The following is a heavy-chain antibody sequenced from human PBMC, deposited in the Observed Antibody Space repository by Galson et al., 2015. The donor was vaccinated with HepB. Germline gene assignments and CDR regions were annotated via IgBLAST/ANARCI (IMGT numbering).Heavy chain of an antibody. CDR2: TYYRSKWYN. CDR1: GDSVSSNSAA. V-gene: IGHV6-1*01. J-gene: IGHJ4*02. D-gene: IGHD6-13*01. Sequence: CAISGDSVSSNSAAWNWIRQSPSRGLEWLGRTYYRSKWYNDYAVSVKSRITINPDTSKNRFSLQLNSVTPEDTAVYYCARDRSSSWYRGGFDYWGQGTLVTVSS. CDR3: ARDRSSSWYRGGFDY.